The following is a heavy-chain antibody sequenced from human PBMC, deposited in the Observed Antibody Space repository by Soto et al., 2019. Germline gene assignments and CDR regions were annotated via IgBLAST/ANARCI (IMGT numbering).Heavy chain of an antibody. CDR3: ARDLAKGGGSAGFDY. J-gene: IGHJ4*02. CDR1: GYTFTVYY. V-gene: IGHV1-2*02. CDR2: INPKSGGT. Sequence: QVQLVQSGAEVKKPGASVNVSCKASGYTFTVYYMHWVRQAPGQGLEWMGWINPKSGGTMYPQKFQGRVTMTWDKSISTACMALTRLRSDDTAVYYCARDLAKGGGSAGFDYWGQGTLVTVSS. D-gene: IGHD1-26*01.